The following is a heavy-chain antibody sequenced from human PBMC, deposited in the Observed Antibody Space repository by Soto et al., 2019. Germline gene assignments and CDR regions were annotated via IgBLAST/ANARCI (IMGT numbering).Heavy chain of an antibody. Sequence: QVQLVQSGAEVKKPGASVKVSCKASGYTFTGYYMHWVRQAPGQGLEWMGWINPNSGGTNYAQKVQGWVTMTRDTSISTAYMELSRLRSDDTAVYYCARGSTTTVTTKDYYGMDVWGQGTTVTVSS. CDR1: GYTFTGYY. J-gene: IGHJ6*02. V-gene: IGHV1-2*04. CDR2: INPNSGGT. D-gene: IGHD4-4*01. CDR3: ARGSTTTVTTKDYYGMDV.